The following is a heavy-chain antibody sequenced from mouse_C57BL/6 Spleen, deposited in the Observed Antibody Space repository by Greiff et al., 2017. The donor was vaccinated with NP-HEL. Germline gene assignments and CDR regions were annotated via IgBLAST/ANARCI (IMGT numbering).Heavy chain of an antibody. Sequence: DVLLVESGGDLVKPGGSLKLSCAASGFTFSSYGMSWVRQTPDKRLEWVATISSGGSYTYYPDSVKGRFTISRDNAKNTLYLQMSSLKSEDTAMDYCGRHESSRIYDGSYFDYWGQGTTLTVSS. V-gene: IGHV5-6*01. J-gene: IGHJ2*01. CDR2: ISSGGSYT. D-gene: IGHD2-3*01. CDR1: GFTFSSYG. CDR3: GRHESSRIYDGSYFDY.